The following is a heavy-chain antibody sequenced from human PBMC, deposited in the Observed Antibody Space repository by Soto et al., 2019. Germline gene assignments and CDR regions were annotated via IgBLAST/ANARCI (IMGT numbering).Heavy chain of an antibody. CDR3: AKNPVRFLEWHTQCYFDY. D-gene: IGHD3-3*01. CDR2: ISGSGGST. V-gene: IGHV3-23*01. J-gene: IGHJ4*02. CDR1: GFTFSSYA. Sequence: GGSLRLSCAASGFTFSSYAMSWVRQAPGKGLEWVSAISGSGGSTYYADSVKGRFTISRDNSKNTLYLQMNSLRAEDTAVYYCAKNPVRFLEWHTQCYFDYWGQRTLVTVSS.